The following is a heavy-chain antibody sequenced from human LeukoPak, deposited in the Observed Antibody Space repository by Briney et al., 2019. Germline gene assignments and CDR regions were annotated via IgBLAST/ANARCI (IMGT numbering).Heavy chain of an antibody. V-gene: IGHV4-4*02. Sequence: SETLSLTCAVSGGSISSSNWWSWVRQPPGKGLEWIGEIYHSGSTYYNPSLKSRVTISVDTSKNQFSLKLSSVTAADTAVYYCARLQDALFDYWGQGTLVTVSS. CDR2: IYHSGST. CDR3: ARLQDALFDY. CDR1: GGSISSSNW. J-gene: IGHJ4*02.